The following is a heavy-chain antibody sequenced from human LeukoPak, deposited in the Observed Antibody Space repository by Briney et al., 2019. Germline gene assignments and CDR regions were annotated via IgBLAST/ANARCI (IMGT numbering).Heavy chain of an antibody. V-gene: IGHV3-23*01. CDR2: FGNSA. D-gene: IGHD1-26*01. CDR1: GFTFNKYA. J-gene: IGHJ6*02. CDR3: ATQGVYRGSYSMDV. Sequence: GGSLRLSCAASGFTFNKYAMTWVRQAPGKGLEWVSTFGNSAHYADSVKGRFTISRDNSKNTLYLQMNSLRADDTAVYYCATQGVYRGSYSMDVWGQGTTLIVSS.